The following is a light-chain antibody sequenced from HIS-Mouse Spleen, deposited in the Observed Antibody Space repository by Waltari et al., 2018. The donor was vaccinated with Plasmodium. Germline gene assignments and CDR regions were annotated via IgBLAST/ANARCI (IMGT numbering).Light chain of an antibody. J-gene: IGKJ1*01. V-gene: IGKV1D-8*02. CDR1: QGISSY. CDR3: QQYYSFPWT. Sequence: AIWMTHSPSLLPACTGDRVTISCQMTQGISSYLAWYQQKAGKAPELLIYASSTLQSGVPSRFSGSGSGTDFTLTISCLQSEDFATYYCQQYYSFPWTFGQGTKVEIK. CDR2: ASS.